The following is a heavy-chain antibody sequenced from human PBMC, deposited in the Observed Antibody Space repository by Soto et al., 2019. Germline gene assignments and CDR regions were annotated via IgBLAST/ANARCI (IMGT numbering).Heavy chain of an antibody. V-gene: IGHV1-8*01. CDR3: AIIYSSSWYRGWGSFDAFDS. CDR1: GYTFTSYD. Sequence: GASVKVSCKASGYTFTSYDINWVRQATGQGLEWMGWMNPNSGNTGYAQKFQGRVTMTRNTSISTAYMELSSLRSEDTAVYYCAIIYSSSWYRGWGSFDAFDSWGQGTRVTVSS. CDR2: MNPNSGNT. D-gene: IGHD6-13*01. J-gene: IGHJ3*02.